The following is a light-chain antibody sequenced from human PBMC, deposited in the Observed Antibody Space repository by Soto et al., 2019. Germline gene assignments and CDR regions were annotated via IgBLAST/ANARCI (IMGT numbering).Light chain of an antibody. CDR2: GAS. CDR1: QSVSSSY. Sequence: EIVLTQSPGTLSLSPLERSTLSGRASQSVSSSYLAWYQQKPGQAPRLLIYGASSRATGIPDRFSGSGSGTDFTLTISRLEPEDFAVYYCQQYGSSRTFGQGTKVDIK. V-gene: IGKV3-20*01. J-gene: IGKJ1*01. CDR3: QQYGSSRT.